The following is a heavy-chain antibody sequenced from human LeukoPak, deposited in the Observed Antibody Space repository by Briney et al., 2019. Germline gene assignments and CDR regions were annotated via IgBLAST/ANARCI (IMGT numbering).Heavy chain of an antibody. J-gene: IGHJ3*02. CDR3: TVELLKAFDI. Sequence: AGGSLRLSCAASGFTFSSYAMGWVRQAPGKGLEWVSAISGSGGSTYYADSVKGRFTISRDNSKTTLYLQMNSLRAEDTAVYYCTVELLKAFDIWGQGTMVTVSS. D-gene: IGHD1-26*01. V-gene: IGHV3-23*01. CDR1: GFTFSSYA. CDR2: ISGSGGST.